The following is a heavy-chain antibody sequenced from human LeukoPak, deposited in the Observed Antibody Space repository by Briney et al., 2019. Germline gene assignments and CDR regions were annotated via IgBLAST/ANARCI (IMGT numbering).Heavy chain of an antibody. D-gene: IGHD5-24*01. Sequence: SGGSLRLSCSASGFTFSRNAMHWVRQAPEKGLEYVSGISSDGGRTYYPDSVKGRFTISRDNSKNTLYLQMTSLRPEDTALYYCVKDWVATIVDPRHFDNWGQGTPVTVSS. V-gene: IGHV3-64D*08. CDR1: GFTFSRNA. J-gene: IGHJ4*02. CDR2: ISSDGGRT. CDR3: VKDWVATIVDPRHFDN.